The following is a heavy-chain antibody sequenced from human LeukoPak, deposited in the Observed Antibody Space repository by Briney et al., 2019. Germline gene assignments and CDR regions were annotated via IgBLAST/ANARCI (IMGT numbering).Heavy chain of an antibody. V-gene: IGHV4-59*01. CDR3: ARGAAARRSDY. J-gene: IGHJ4*02. D-gene: IGHD6-6*01. Sequence: PSETLSLTCTVSGGSISSYYWSWIRQPPGKGLEWIGYIYYSGSTNYNPSLKSRVTISVDTSKNQFSLKLSSVTAADTAVHYCARGAAARRSDYWGQGTLVTVSS. CDR1: GGSISSYY. CDR2: IYYSGST.